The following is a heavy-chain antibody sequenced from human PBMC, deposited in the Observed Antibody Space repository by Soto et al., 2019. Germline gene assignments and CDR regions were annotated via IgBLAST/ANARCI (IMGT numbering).Heavy chain of an antibody. D-gene: IGHD3-3*01. CDR2: INPNSGGT. J-gene: IGHJ6*02. Sequence: GASVKGSCKASGYTFTGYYMHWVRQAPGQGLEWMGWINPNSGGTNYAQKFQGWVTMTRDTSISTAYMELSRLRSDDTAVYYCARAPFLRNTYYDFWSGFYYYYGMDVWGQGTTVTVSS. CDR1: GYTFTGYY. V-gene: IGHV1-2*04. CDR3: ARAPFLRNTYYDFWSGFYYYYGMDV.